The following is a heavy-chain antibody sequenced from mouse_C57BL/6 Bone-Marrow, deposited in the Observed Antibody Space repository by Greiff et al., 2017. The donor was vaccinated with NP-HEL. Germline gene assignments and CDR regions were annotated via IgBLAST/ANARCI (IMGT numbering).Heavy chain of an antibody. V-gene: IGHV1-63*01. CDR2: IYPGGGYT. J-gene: IGHJ4*01. D-gene: IGHD2-4*01. Sequence: QVQLKESGAELVRPGTSVKMSCKASGYTFTNYWIGWAKQRPGHGLEWIGDIYPGGGYTNYNEKFKGKATLTADKSSSTAYMQFSSLTSEDSAIYYCARGGLRLYAMDYWGQGTSVTVSS. CDR3: ARGGLRLYAMDY. CDR1: GYTFTNYW.